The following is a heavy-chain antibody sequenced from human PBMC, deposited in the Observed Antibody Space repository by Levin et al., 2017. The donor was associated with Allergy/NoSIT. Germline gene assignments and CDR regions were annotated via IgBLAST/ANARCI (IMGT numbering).Heavy chain of an antibody. CDR2: IYYSGST. Sequence: SETLSLTCTVSGGSISSYYWSWIRQPPGKGLEWIGYIYYSGSTNYNPSLKSRVTISVDTSKNQFSLKLSSVTAADTAVYYCARRRTMGAADDYWGQGTLVTVSS. CDR3: ARRRTMGAADDY. J-gene: IGHJ4*02. CDR1: GGSISSYY. D-gene: IGHD6-25*01. V-gene: IGHV4-59*01.